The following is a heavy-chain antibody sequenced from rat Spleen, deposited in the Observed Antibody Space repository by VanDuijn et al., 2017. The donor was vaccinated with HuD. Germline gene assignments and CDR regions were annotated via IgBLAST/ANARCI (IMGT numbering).Heavy chain of an antibody. D-gene: IGHD1-10*01. Sequence: EVQLVESGGGLVQPGRSLKLTCAASGFTFSHYGMAWVRQAPTKGLEWVATLSYDGSTVHYRDSVKGRFTVSRDNAKSSLYLQMDSLRSEDTATYYCTRGGNYDLDYWGRGVMVTVSS. J-gene: IGHJ2*01. CDR2: LSYDGSTV. CDR1: GFTFSHYG. V-gene: IGHV5-29*01. CDR3: TRGGNYDLDY.